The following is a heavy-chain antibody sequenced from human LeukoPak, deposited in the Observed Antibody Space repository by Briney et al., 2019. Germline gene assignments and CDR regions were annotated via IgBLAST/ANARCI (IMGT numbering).Heavy chain of an antibody. V-gene: IGHV1-2*02. CDR3: ARSWYDSSGYSDH. D-gene: IGHD3-22*01. CDR2: INPNSGAT. CDR1: GYTFTVYY. Sequence: ASVKVSFEASGYTFTVYYIHWVGQAPGQGLEWMGWINPNSGATSSAQKFQGRVTMTRDTSISTVYMELSGLRSDDTAFYYCARSWYDSSGYSDHWGQGTLVTVSS. J-gene: IGHJ5*02.